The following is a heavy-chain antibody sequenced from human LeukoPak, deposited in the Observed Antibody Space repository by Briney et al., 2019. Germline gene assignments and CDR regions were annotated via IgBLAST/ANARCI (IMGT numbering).Heavy chain of an antibody. V-gene: IGHV3-30*02. J-gene: IGHJ6*03. D-gene: IGHD3-3*01. CDR2: IRYDGSNK. CDR3: AKAYTIFGEVIFQYHYMDV. CDR1: GFTFYTYS. Sequence: GGSLRLSCAASGFTFYTYSMNWVRQAPGKGLEWVAFIRYDGSNKYYADSVKGRFTISRDNSKNTLYLQMNSLRVEDTAVYYCAKAYTIFGEVIFQYHYMDVWGKGTTVTVSS.